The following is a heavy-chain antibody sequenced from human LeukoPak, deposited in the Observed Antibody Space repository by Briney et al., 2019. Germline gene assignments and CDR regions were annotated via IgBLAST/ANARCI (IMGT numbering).Heavy chain of an antibody. Sequence: GGSLRLSCAASGFTFSSYYMNWVRQAPGKGLEWVSSITTSSSYIYYADSVKGRFTISRDNAKNSLYLQMNSLRAEDTAVYYCAGKYSSSWPINYYYYYYMDVWGKGTTVTISS. J-gene: IGHJ6*03. CDR3: AGKYSSSWPINYYYYYYMDV. D-gene: IGHD6-13*01. V-gene: IGHV3-21*01. CDR2: ITTSSSYI. CDR1: GFTFSSYY.